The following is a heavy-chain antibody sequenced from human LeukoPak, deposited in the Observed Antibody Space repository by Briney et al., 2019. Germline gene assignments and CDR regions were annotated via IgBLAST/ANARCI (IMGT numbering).Heavy chain of an antibody. J-gene: IGHJ4*02. D-gene: IGHD3-3*01. V-gene: IGHV4-4*02. CDR1: GGSVINTNW. CDR3: AREGGFYRPLDY. CDR2: VHLDGRT. Sequence: SGTLSLACGVSGGSVINTNWWTWVRQPPGKGLEWIGEVHLDGRTNYNPSLESRLTMSVDVSENQVSLKLTSVTAADTAVYYCAREGGFYRPLDYSGQGTLVTVSS.